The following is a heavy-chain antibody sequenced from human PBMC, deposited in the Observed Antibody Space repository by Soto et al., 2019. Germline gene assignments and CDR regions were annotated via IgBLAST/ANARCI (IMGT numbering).Heavy chain of an antibody. CDR3: TTAHYDFWSGYSAIDY. CDR2: IKSKTDGGTT. V-gene: IGHV3-15*01. Sequence: KPGGSLRLSCAASGFTFSNAWMSWVRQAPGKGLEWVGRIKSKTDGGTTDYAAPVKGRFTISRDDSKNTLYLQMNSLKTEDTAVYYCTTAHYDFWSGYSAIDYWGQGTLVTVSS. D-gene: IGHD3-3*01. CDR1: GFTFSNAW. J-gene: IGHJ4*02.